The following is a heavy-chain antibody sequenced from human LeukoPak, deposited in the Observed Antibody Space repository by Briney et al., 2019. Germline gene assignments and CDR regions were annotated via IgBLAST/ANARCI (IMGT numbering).Heavy chain of an antibody. Sequence: PSETLSLTCAVYGGSFSGYYWSWIRQPPGKGLEWIGEINHSGSTNYNPSLKSRVTISVDTSKNQFSLKLSPVTAADTAVYYCARGRAAAGRQYYFDYWGQGTLVTVSS. V-gene: IGHV4-34*01. CDR1: GGSFSGYY. CDR2: INHSGST. CDR3: ARGRAAAGRQYYFDY. J-gene: IGHJ4*02. D-gene: IGHD6-13*01.